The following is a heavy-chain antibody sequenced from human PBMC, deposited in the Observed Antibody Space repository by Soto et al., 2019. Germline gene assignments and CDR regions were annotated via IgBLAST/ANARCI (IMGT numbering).Heavy chain of an antibody. J-gene: IGHJ5*02. V-gene: IGHV4-39*01. CDR1: GGSISGSYYY. D-gene: IGHD6-19*01. CDR2: IYYSGST. CDR3: ARHYSSGSRNWFDP. Sequence: SETLSLTCAVSGGSISGSYYYWAWLRQSPGKGPEWIGSIYYSGSTYYNPSLRSRVTISVDTSKNQFSLKLSSVTAADTAVFYCARHYSSGSRNWFDPWGQGTLVTVSS.